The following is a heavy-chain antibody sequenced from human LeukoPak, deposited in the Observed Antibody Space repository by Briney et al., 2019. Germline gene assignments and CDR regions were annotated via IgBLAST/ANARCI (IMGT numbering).Heavy chain of an antibody. D-gene: IGHD6-13*01. Sequence: GGSLRLSCAASGFTFDDYAMHCVRQAPGKGLEWVSGISWNSGSIGYADSVKGRFTISRDNAKNSLYLQMNSLRAEDTAVYYCARDTIAAAGDYWGQGTLVTVSS. CDR3: ARDTIAAAGDY. CDR2: ISWNSGSI. V-gene: IGHV3-9*01. J-gene: IGHJ4*02. CDR1: GFTFDDYA.